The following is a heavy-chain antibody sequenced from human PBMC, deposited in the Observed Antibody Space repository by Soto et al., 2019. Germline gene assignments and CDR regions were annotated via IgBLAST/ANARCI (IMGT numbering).Heavy chain of an antibody. J-gene: IGHJ5*02. CDR3: ARDRLGNSYNWFDP. Sequence: QVQLVQSGAEVKKPGASVKVSCKASGYTFTNYAIHWVRQAPGQRLEWMGWINTGNGNTKYSQKFQDRVTITRDTSASTAYMELSSLKSEYTAVYYCARDRLGNSYNWFDPWGQGTLVTVSS. CDR1: GYTFTNYA. V-gene: IGHV1-3*04. CDR2: INTGNGNT. D-gene: IGHD5-18*01.